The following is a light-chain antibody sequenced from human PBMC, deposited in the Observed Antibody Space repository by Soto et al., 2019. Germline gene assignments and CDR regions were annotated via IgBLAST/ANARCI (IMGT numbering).Light chain of an antibody. CDR3: QHYNSYSEA. CDR2: DAS. V-gene: IGKV1-5*01. CDR1: QGISSW. J-gene: IGKJ1*01. Sequence: DIQMTQSPSTLSASVADRVTITCRASQGISSWLAWYQQKPGKAPNLLIYDASNLESGVPSRFSGSGSGTEFTLTISSLQPDDFATYYCQHYNSYSEAFGQGTKVDIK.